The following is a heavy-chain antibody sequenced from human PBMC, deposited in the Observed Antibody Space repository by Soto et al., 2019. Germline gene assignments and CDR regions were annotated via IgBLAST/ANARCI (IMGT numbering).Heavy chain of an antibody. CDR3: AKEDHFGSPDY. CDR2: ISWNSGSI. D-gene: IGHD1-26*01. J-gene: IGHJ4*02. CDR1: GFTFDDYA. V-gene: IGHV3-9*01. Sequence: EVQLVESGGGLVQPGRSLRLSCAASGFTFDDYAMHWVRQAPGKGLEWVSGISWNSGSIGYADSVKGRFTISRDNAKNSLYLQMNSLRAEDTALCYCAKEDHFGSPDYWGQGTLVTVSS.